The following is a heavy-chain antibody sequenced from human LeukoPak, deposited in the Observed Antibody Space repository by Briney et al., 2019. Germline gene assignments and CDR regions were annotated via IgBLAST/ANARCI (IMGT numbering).Heavy chain of an antibody. D-gene: IGHD1-26*01. J-gene: IGHJ3*02. CDR3: AHRRPGATMHAFDI. Sequence: SGPTLVNPTQTLTLTCTFSGFSLRTSGVGVGWIRQPPGKALEWLALIYWDDDKRYSPSLKSRLTITKDTSKNQVVLTMTNMDPVDTATYYCAHRRPGATMHAFDIWGQGTMVTVSS. CDR2: IYWDDDK. CDR1: GFSLRTSGVG. V-gene: IGHV2-5*02.